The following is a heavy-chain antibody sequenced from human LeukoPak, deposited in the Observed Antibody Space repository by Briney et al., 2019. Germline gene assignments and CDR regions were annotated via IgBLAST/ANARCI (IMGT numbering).Heavy chain of an antibody. D-gene: IGHD6-6*01. CDR3: ARDPLAYSSSPGVRDAFDI. CDR1: GGSISSNSYY. Sequence: SETLSLTCTVSGGSISSNSYYWGWIRQPPGTGLEWIGSIYYSGSTYYNPSLKSRVTISVDTSKNQFSLKLSSVTAADTAVYYCARDPLAYSSSPGVRDAFDIWGQGTMVTVSS. CDR2: IYYSGST. V-gene: IGHV4-39*07. J-gene: IGHJ3*02.